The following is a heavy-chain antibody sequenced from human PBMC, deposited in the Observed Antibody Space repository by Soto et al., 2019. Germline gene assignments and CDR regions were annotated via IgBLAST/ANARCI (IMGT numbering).Heavy chain of an antibody. CDR2: ISSSSSYI. CDR1: GFTFSSYS. CDR3: ARSGATVTNNWFDP. Sequence: EVQLVESGGGLVKPGGSLRLSCAASGFTFSSYSMNWVRQAPGKGLEWVSSISSSSSYIYYADSVKCRFTISRDNAKNSLYLQMNSLRAEDTAVYYCARSGATVTNNWFDPWCQGTLVTVSS. D-gene: IGHD4-4*01. J-gene: IGHJ5*02. V-gene: IGHV3-21*01.